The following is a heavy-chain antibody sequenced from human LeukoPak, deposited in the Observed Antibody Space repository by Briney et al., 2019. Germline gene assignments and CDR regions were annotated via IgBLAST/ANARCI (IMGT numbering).Heavy chain of an antibody. J-gene: IGHJ4*02. CDR1: GYTFTSYY. V-gene: IGHV1-46*01. CDR2: INPSGGST. Sequence: ASVKVSCKASGYTFTSYYMHWVRQAPGQGREWMGIINPSGGSTSYAQKFQGRVTVTRDTSTSTVYMELSSLRSKDTAVYYCASSQEPHQVDYWGQGTLVTVSS. CDR3: ASSQEPHQVDY. D-gene: IGHD1-26*01.